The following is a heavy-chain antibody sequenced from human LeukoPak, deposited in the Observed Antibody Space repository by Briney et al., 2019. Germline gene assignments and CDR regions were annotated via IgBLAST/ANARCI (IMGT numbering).Heavy chain of an antibody. CDR2: INPNSGGT. V-gene: IGHV1-2*04. CDR1: GYTFTGYY. Sequence: ASVKVSCKASGYTFTGYYMHWVRQAPGQGLEWMGWINPNSGGTNYAQKFQGWVTMARDTSISTAYMELSRLRSDDTAVYYCARDGDSSGYDEFDYWGRGTLVTVSS. CDR3: ARDGDSSGYDEFDY. D-gene: IGHD3-22*01. J-gene: IGHJ4*02.